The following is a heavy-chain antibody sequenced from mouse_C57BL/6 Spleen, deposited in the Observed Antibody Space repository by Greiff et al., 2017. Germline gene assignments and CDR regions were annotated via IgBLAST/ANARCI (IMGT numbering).Heavy chain of an antibody. CDR3: ARAGDYDGYYFDY. CDR2: INYDGSST. V-gene: IGHV5-16*01. CDR1: GFTFSDYY. D-gene: IGHD2-4*01. Sequence: EVQLVESEGGLVQPGSSMKLSCTASGFTFSDYYMAWVRQVPEKGLEWVANINYDGSSTYYLDSLKSRFIISRDNAKNILYLQMSSLKSEDTATYYCARAGDYDGYYFDYWGQGTTLTVSS. J-gene: IGHJ2*01.